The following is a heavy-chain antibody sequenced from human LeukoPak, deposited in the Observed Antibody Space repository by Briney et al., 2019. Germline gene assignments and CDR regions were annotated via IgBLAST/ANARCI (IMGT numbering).Heavy chain of an antibody. J-gene: IGHJ4*02. D-gene: IGHD6-19*01. CDR1: GFTFSSYS. V-gene: IGHV3-48*01. CDR3: AEKLVLGGWYEY. CDR2: ISSSSSSTI. Sequence: GGSLRLSCAASGFTFSSYSMNWVRQAPGKGLEWVSYISSSSSSTIYYADSVKGRFTISRDNAKNSLYLQMNSLRAEDTAVYYCAEKLVLGGWYEYWGQGTLVTVSS.